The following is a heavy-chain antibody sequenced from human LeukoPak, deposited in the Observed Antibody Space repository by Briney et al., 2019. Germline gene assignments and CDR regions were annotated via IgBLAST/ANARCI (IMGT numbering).Heavy chain of an antibody. CDR2: IYYSGST. Sequence: PSETLSLTCTVSGGSISSYYWSWIRQPPGKGLEWIGYIYYSGSTNYNPSLKSRVTISVDTSKNQFSLKLRSVTAADTAVYYCARDAGLQYYFDYWGQGTLVTVSS. V-gene: IGHV4-59*01. J-gene: IGHJ4*02. D-gene: IGHD4-11*01. CDR1: GGSISSYY. CDR3: ARDAGLQYYFDY.